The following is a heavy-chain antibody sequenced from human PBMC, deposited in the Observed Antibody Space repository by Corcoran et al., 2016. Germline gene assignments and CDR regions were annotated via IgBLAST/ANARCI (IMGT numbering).Heavy chain of an antibody. J-gene: IGHJ6*02. CDR3: AYAAWPEGYYYSGMDV. Sequence: QVQLQQSGPGLVKPSQTLSITCAISGDSVSSNSAAWNWIRQSASRGLEWLGRTYYRSKWYNDYAVSVKSRITINPDTSKNQFSLQLNSVTPEDTAVYYCAYAAWPEGYYYSGMDVWGQGTTVTVSS. V-gene: IGHV6-1*01. CDR2: TYYRSKWYN. CDR1: GDSVSSNSAA. D-gene: IGHD3-16*01.